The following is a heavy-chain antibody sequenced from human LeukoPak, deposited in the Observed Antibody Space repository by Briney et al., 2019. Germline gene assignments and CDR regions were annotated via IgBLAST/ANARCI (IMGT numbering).Heavy chain of an antibody. V-gene: IGHV1-18*01. J-gene: IGHJ4*02. CDR1: GYTFTSYG. CDR3: ARGRLSLITARANFFDY. CDR2: ISAYNGNT. Sequence: GASVKVSCKASGYTFTSYGISWVRQAPGQGLEWMGWISAYNGNTNYAQKLQGRVTMTTDTSTSTAYMELRSLRSDDTAVYYCARGRLSLITARANFFDYWGQGTRVTVSS. D-gene: IGHD3-16*01.